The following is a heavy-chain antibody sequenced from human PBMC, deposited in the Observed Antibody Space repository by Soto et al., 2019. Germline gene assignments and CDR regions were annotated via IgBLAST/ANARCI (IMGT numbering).Heavy chain of an antibody. CDR2: ISAYNGNT. Sequence: GASVKVSCKASGYTFTSYGISWVRQAPGQGLEWMGWISAYNGNTNYAQKLQGRVTMTTDTSTSTAYMELRSLRSDDTAVYYCARDFGGGRQLLWFGELFLVWFDPWGQGTLVTVSS. D-gene: IGHD3-10*01. CDR3: ARDFGGGRQLLWFGELFLVWFDP. V-gene: IGHV1-18*01. CDR1: GYTFTSYG. J-gene: IGHJ5*02.